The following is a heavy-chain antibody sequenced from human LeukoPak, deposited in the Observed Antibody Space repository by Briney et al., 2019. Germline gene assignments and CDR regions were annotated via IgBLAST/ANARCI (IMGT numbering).Heavy chain of an antibody. CDR2: INWNGASI. CDR1: GFNFDDSA. CDR3: AREAGYIGGFDY. V-gene: IGHV3-9*01. J-gene: IGHJ4*02. Sequence: PGRSLRLSCAASGFNFDDSAMHWVRQAPGKGLEWVSGINWNGASIDYADSVKGRFTISRDNSKNTLYLQMNSLRAEDTAVYYCAREAGYIGGFDYWGQGTLVTVSS. D-gene: IGHD5-24*01.